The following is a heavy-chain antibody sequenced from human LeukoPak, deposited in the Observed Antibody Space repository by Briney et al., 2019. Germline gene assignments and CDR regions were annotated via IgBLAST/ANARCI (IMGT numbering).Heavy chain of an antibody. V-gene: IGHV4-59*12. J-gene: IGHJ4*02. CDR3: AREGLKNSIAVAGTGY. Sequence: NPSETPSLTCTVSGGSISSYYWSWIRQPPGKGLEWIGYIYYSGSTNYNPSLKSRVTISVDTSKNQFSLKLSSVTAADTAVYYCAREGLKNSIAVAGTGYWGQGTLVTVSS. D-gene: IGHD6-19*01. CDR2: IYYSGST. CDR1: GGSISSYY.